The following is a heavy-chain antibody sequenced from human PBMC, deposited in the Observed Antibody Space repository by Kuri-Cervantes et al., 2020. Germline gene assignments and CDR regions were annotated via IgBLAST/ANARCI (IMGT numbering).Heavy chain of an antibody. J-gene: IGHJ4*02. CDR3: AKALVQLASEDY. D-gene: IGHD1-1*01. Sequence: GESLKISCAASGFTFSSYWMSWVRQAPGKGLEWVANIKQDGSEKYYVDSVKGRFTISRDNAKNSLYLQMNSLRAEDTAVYYCAKALVQLASEDYWGQGTLVTVSS. CDR2: IKQDGSEK. V-gene: IGHV3-7*01. CDR1: GFTFSSYW.